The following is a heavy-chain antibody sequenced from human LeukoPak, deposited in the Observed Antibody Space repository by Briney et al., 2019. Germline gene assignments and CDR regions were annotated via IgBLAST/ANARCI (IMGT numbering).Heavy chain of an antibody. CDR2: ISSNGGST. D-gene: IGHD3-16*02. CDR1: GFTFSSYA. J-gene: IGHJ4*02. CDR3: ARVVYDYVWGSYLSIGY. Sequence: HPGGSLRLSCAASGFTFSSYAMHWVRQAPGKGLEYVSAISSNGGSTYYANSVKGRFTISRDNSKNTLYLQMGSLRSDDTAVYYCARVVYDYVWGSYLSIGYWGQGTLVTVSS. V-gene: IGHV3-64*01.